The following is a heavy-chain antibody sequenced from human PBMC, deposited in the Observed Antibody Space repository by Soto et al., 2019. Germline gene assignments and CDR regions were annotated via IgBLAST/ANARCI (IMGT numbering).Heavy chain of an antibody. CDR3: ARDMRGSVYGMDV. J-gene: IGHJ6*02. D-gene: IGHD3-16*01. Sequence: EVQLVESGGGLVQPGGSLRLSCAASGFTFSSYEMNWVRQAPGKGQEWVSYISSSGSTIYYADSVKGRFTISRDNAKNSLYLQMNSLRAEDTAVYYCARDMRGSVYGMDVWGQGTTVTVSS. CDR2: ISSSGSTI. V-gene: IGHV3-48*03. CDR1: GFTFSSYE.